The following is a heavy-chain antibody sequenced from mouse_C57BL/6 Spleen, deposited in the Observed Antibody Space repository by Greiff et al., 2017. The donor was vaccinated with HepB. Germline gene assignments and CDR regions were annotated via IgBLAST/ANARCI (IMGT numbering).Heavy chain of an antibody. D-gene: IGHD2-1*01. Sequence: EVKLMESGGGLVQPGGSLKLSCAASGFTFSDYYMYWVRQTPEKRLEWVAYISNGGGSTYYPDTVKGRFTISRDNAKNTLYLQMSRLKSEDTAMYYCARQIYYGNFHAMDYWGQGTSVTVSS. V-gene: IGHV5-12*01. CDR3: ARQIYYGNFHAMDY. CDR2: ISNGGGST. J-gene: IGHJ4*01. CDR1: GFTFSDYY.